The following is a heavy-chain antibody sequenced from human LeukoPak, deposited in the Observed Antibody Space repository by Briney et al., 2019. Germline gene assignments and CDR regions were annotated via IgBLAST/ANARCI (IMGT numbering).Heavy chain of an antibody. CDR2: ISAYNGNT. D-gene: IGHD4-17*01. CDR1: GYTFTSYG. V-gene: IGHV1-18*01. Sequence: ASVKVSCKASGYTFTSYGISWVRQAPGQGLGWMGWISAYNGNTNYTQKLQGRVTMTTDTSTSTAYMELRSLRSDDTAVYYCARDDYGDYVGPHYFDYWGQGTLVTVSS. J-gene: IGHJ4*02. CDR3: ARDDYGDYVGPHYFDY.